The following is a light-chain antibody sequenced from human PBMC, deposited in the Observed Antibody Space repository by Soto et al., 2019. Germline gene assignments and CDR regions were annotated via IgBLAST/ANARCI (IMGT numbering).Light chain of an antibody. J-gene: IGKJ2*01. V-gene: IGKV1-5*03. Sequence: DIQMTQSPSTLSASEGDRVTITCRASQSIGNWLAWYQQKTGKAPKLLIYKASILQSGVPARFSGSGSGTEFPLTISSLQPDDFATYYCQQYESYPYTFGQGTKLEIK. CDR3: QQYESYPYT. CDR2: KAS. CDR1: QSIGNW.